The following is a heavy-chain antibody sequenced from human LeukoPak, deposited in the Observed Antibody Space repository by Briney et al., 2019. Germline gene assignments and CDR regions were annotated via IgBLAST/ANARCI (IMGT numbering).Heavy chain of an antibody. CDR1: GFTFSSFG. J-gene: IGHJ5*02. CDR2: IWYDGSNE. CDR3: ARQQKRGGYNQLNWFDP. V-gene: IGHV3-33*01. D-gene: IGHD5-24*01. Sequence: GGSLRLSCAASGFTFSSFGMHWVRQAPGKGLEWVAVIWYDGSNEYYADSVKGRFTISRDNSKNTLYLQMNGLRAEDTAVYYCARQQKRGGYNQLNWFDPWGQGTLVTVSS.